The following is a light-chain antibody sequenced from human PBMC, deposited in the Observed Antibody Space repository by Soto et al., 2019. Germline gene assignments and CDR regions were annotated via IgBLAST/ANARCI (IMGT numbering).Light chain of an antibody. CDR1: SSDVGGYNY. CDR2: EVS. Sequence: QSVLTQPSSLSGSPGQSITISCTGTSSDVGGYNYVSWYQQHPGKAPKLMIYEVSNLPSGVSNRFSGSKSGNTASLTISGLQAEDEADYYCTSYTSSSTYVFRTGTKVTVL. J-gene: IGLJ1*01. V-gene: IGLV2-14*01. CDR3: TSYTSSSTYV.